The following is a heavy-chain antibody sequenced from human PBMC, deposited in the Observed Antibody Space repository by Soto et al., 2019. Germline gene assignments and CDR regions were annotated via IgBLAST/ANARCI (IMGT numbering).Heavy chain of an antibody. J-gene: IGHJ6*02. CDR2: IRSSGDRT. CDR1: GFTFSSYA. D-gene: IGHD1-1*01. V-gene: IGHV3-23*01. CDR3: AKQQGPGTPYYYAMDV. Sequence: EVQLLESGGGLVQPGGSLRLSCAASGFTFSSYAMSWVRQAPGKGVEWVSVIRSSGDRTYYADSVKGRFTISRDNSKNTLYMQMNSLRAEDTAVYYCAKQQGPGTPYYYAMDVWGQGTTVTVSS.